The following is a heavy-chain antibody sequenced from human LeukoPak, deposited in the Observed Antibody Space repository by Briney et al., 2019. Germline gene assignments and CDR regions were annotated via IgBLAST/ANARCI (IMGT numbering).Heavy chain of an antibody. CDR1: GYTFTSYY. V-gene: IGHV1-46*01. D-gene: IGHD3-22*01. J-gene: IGHJ4*02. CDR2: INPSGGST. Sequence: APVRLSCKASGYTFTSYYMHWVRQAPGQGLEWMGIINPSGGSTSYAQQFQGRVTMSRDTSTSTVYMGLSSLRSEDTAVYYCARGRPVITMIVVASFDYWGPGTLVTVSS. CDR3: ARGRPVITMIVVASFDY.